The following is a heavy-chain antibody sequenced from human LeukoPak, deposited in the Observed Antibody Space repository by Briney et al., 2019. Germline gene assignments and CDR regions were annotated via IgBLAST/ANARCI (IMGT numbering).Heavy chain of an antibody. V-gene: IGHV3-49*04. J-gene: IGHJ4*02. CDR3: TRDYSWFGELYFDY. CDR1: GFNFGDYD. Sequence: PGGSLRLSCTASGFNFGDYDMSWVRQAPGKGLEWVGFIRSKAYGGTTEYAASVKGRFTILRDDSKSIAYLQMNSLKTEDTAMYYCTRDYSWFGELYFDYWGQGTLVTVSS. D-gene: IGHD3-10*01. CDR2: IRSKAYGGTT.